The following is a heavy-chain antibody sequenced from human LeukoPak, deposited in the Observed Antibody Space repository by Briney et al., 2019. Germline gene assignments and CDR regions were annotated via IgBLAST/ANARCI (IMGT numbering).Heavy chain of an antibody. CDR3: ARGGGYCSSTSCYGKLPFNWFDP. J-gene: IGHJ5*02. CDR2: IYHSGST. Sequence: SQTLSLTCAVSGGSISSGGYSWSWIRQPPGKGLEWIGYIYHSGSTYYNPSLKSRVTISVDRSKNQFSLKLNSVTAADTAVYYCARGGGYCSSTSCYGKLPFNWFDPWGQGTLVTVSS. V-gene: IGHV4-30-2*01. D-gene: IGHD2-2*01. CDR1: GGSISSGGYS.